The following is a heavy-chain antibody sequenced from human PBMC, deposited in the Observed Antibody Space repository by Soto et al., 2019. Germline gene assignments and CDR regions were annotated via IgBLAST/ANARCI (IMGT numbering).Heavy chain of an antibody. CDR2: IRSKANSYAT. D-gene: IGHD1-1*01. V-gene: IGHV3-73*01. J-gene: IGHJ4*02. CDR3: TRLIGPGYNWNDDYFDY. Sequence: GGSLRLSCAASGFTFSGSAMHWVRQASGKGLEWVGRIRSKANSYATAYAASVKGRFTISRDDSKNTAYLQMNSLKTEDTAVYYCTRLIGPGYNWNDDYFDYWGQGT. CDR1: GFTFSGSA.